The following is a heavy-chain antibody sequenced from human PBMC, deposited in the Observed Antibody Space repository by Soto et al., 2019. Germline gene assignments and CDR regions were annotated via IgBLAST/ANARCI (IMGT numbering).Heavy chain of an antibody. CDR1: AGSISSSSYY. Sequence: PSETLSLTCTVSAGSISSSSYYWGWIRQPPGKGLEWIGNIYYSGTTYYNPSLTSRVTISVDTSKNQFSLKLSSVTAADTAGYYCARVYGDYLDYWGQGTLVTVSS. J-gene: IGHJ4*02. CDR2: IYYSGTT. CDR3: ARVYGDYLDY. D-gene: IGHD2-8*01. V-gene: IGHV4-39*07.